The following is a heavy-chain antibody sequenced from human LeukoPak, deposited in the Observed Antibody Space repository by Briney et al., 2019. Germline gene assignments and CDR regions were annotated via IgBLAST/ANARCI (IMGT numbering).Heavy chain of an antibody. CDR2: ISSSSCYI. CDR3: ARSGWFGELGFDY. V-gene: IGHV3-21*01. D-gene: IGHD3-10*01. Sequence: GGTLRLSCAASGFTFSTYSLNWVRQAPGKELEGVSSISSSSCYIYYADSVRGRFTISRDNAKNSLYLQMNSLRAEDTAVYYCARSGWFGELGFDYWGQGTLVTVSS. J-gene: IGHJ4*02. CDR1: GFTFSTYS.